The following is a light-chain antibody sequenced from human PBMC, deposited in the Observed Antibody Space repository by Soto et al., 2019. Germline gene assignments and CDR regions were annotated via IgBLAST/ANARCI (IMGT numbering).Light chain of an antibody. CDR1: QSVNSY. V-gene: IGKV3-11*01. CDR3: QQRSNWPSGT. J-gene: IGKJ1*01. Sequence: EIVLTQSPATLSLSPGERATLSCRASQSVNSYLAWFQQKPGQAPRLLIYDASHRATGIPARFSGSGSGTDFPLTISSLEPEDFAVYYCQQRSNWPSGTFGQGTKVEIK. CDR2: DAS.